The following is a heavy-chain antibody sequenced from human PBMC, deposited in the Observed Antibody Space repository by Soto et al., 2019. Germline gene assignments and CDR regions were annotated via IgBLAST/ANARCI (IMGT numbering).Heavy chain of an antibody. V-gene: IGHV1-69*02. CDR3: ATWSDYGDYNDGFDS. J-gene: IGHJ3*02. CDR1: GGTFSSYT. Sequence: SVKVSCKASGGTFSSYTISWVRQAPGQGLEWMGRIIPILGIANYAQKFQGRVTITADKSTSTAYMELSSLRSEDTAVYYCATWSDYGDYNDGFDSWGQGTMVTVSS. D-gene: IGHD4-17*01. CDR2: IIPILGIA.